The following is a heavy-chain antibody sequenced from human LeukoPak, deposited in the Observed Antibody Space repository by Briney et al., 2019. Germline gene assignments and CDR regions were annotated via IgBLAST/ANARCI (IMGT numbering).Heavy chain of an antibody. CDR1: AFTFSNYA. V-gene: IGHV3-23*01. J-gene: IGHJ4*02. Sequence: PGGSLRLSCAASAFTFSNYAMSWVRQAPGKGLEGVSAISGSGESTYFADSVKGRFTISRDNSKNTLYLQMNSLRAEDTAVYYCAKDQGISGWYLDYWGQGTLVTVSS. CDR3: AKDQGISGWYLDY. D-gene: IGHD6-19*01. CDR2: ISGSGEST.